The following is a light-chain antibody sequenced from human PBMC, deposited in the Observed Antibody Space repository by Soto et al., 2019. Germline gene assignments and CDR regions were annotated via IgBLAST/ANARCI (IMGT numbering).Light chain of an antibody. V-gene: IGKV1-27*01. CDR2: AAS. Sequence: DIQITHSPSSLSASVEDGVTITCQASQSISNYLAWYQQKPGKVPKLLIYAASTLQSGVPPRFSGSESGTDFTLTISSLQPEDSASYYCQKYYNSVLNFGGGTKVDIK. CDR1: QSISNY. J-gene: IGKJ4*01. CDR3: QKYYNSVLN.